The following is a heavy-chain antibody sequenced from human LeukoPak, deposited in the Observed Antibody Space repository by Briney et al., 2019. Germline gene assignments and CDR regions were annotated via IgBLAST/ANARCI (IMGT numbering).Heavy chain of an antibody. V-gene: IGHV3-23*01. J-gene: IGHJ5*02. Sequence: PGGSLILSCAASGFTFSSYAMSWVRQAPGKGLEWVSAISGSGGSTYYADSVKGRFTISRDNSKNTLYLQMNSLRAEDTAVYYCAKDRGPLNWFDPWGQGTLVTVSS. CDR3: AKDRGPLNWFDP. CDR2: ISGSGGST. CDR1: GFTFSSYA.